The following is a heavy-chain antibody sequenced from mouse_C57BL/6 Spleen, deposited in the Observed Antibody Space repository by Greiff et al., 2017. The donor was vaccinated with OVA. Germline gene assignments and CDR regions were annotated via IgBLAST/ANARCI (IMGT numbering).Heavy chain of an antibody. CDR3: ARAGGYDEWFAY. J-gene: IGHJ3*01. CDR2: IFPGSGST. D-gene: IGHD2-2*01. V-gene: IGHV1-75*01. Sequence: QVQLQQSGPELVKPGASVKISCKASGYTFTDYYINWVKQRPGQGLEWIGWIFPGSGSTYYNEKFKGKATLTVDKSSSTAYMLLSSLSSEDSAVDFCARAGGYDEWFAYWGQGTLVTVSA. CDR1: GYTFTDYY.